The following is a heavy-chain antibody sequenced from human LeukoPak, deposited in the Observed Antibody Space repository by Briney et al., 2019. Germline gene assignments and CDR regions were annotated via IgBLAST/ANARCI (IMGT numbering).Heavy chain of an antibody. CDR2: IRYDGSNK. CDR1: GFTFSSYG. Sequence: GGSLRLSCAASGFTFSSYGMHWVRQAPGKGLEWVAFIRYDGSNKYYADSVKGRFTISRDNSKNTLYLQMNSLRAEDTAVYYCASSALTKITIFGVVNTPYWGQGTLVTVSS. D-gene: IGHD3-3*01. CDR3: ASSALTKITIFGVVNTPY. J-gene: IGHJ4*02. V-gene: IGHV3-30*02.